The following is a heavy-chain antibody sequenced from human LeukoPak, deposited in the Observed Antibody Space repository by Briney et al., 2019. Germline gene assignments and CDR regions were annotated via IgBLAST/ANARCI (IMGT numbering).Heavy chain of an antibody. Sequence: MPSETLSLTCTVSGYSISSGYFWGWIRQPPGKGLEWIGYIYYSGSTYYNPSLKSRVTISVDTSKNQFSLKLSSVTAADTAVYYCARDYYDFWSGNYYYYYMDVWGKGTTVTVSS. CDR3: ARDYYDFWSGNYYYYYMDV. V-gene: IGHV4-38-2*02. CDR2: IYYSGST. D-gene: IGHD3-3*01. J-gene: IGHJ6*03. CDR1: GYSISSGYF.